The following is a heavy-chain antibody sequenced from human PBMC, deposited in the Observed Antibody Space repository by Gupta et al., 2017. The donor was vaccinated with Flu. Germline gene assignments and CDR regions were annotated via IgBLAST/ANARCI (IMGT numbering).Heavy chain of an antibody. J-gene: IGHJ3*02. CDR2: INHSGST. CDR1: GGSFSGYY. CDR3: ARAAYYDSSGYYYPPNHDAFDI. D-gene: IGHD3-22*01. V-gene: IGHV4-34*01. Sequence: QVQLQQWGAGLLKPSETLSLTCAVYGGSFSGYYWSWIRRPPGKGLEWIGEINHSGSTNYNPSLKSRVTISVDTSKNQFSLKLSSVTAADTAVYYCARAAYYDSSGYYYPPNHDAFDIWGQGTMVTVSS.